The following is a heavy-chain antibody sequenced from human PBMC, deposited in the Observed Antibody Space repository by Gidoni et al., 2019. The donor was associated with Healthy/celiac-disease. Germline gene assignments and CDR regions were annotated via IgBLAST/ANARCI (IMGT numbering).Heavy chain of an antibody. CDR3: ARVGRDGALHYDSSGYYYYGMDV. Sequence: EVQLVESGGGLVKPGGSLRLSCAASGFTFSSYSMNWVRQAPGKGLEWVSSISSSSSYIYYADSVKGRFTISRDNAKNSLYLQMNSLRAEDTAVYYCARVGRDGALHYDSSGYYYYGMDVWGQGTTVTVSS. D-gene: IGHD3-22*01. V-gene: IGHV3-21*01. CDR1: GFTFSSYS. J-gene: IGHJ6*02. CDR2: ISSSSSYI.